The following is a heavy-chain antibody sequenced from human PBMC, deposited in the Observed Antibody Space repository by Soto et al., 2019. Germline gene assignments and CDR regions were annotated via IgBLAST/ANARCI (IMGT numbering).Heavy chain of an antibody. Sequence: SETLSLTCAVSGFFISSGNYWGWIRKPPGKGLEWIGSIFRGGNTYYNPSLKSRVTISVDMSKNQFSLKLNSVTAADTTVYYCARARWYDAFDVWGQGTVVTVSS. V-gene: IGHV4-38-2*01. D-gene: IGHD2-15*01. CDR2: IFRGGNT. CDR3: ARARWYDAFDV. CDR1: GFFISSGNY. J-gene: IGHJ3*01.